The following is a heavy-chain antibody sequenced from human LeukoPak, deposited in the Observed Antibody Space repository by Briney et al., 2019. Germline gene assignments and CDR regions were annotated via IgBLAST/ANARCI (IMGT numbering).Heavy chain of an antibody. D-gene: IGHD2-8*01. CDR2: IYYSGST. V-gene: IGHV4-59*08. CDR1: GGSINNYS. Sequence: SETLSLTCTVSGGSINNYSWSWIRQPPGKGLEWIGYIYYSGSTNYNPSLKSRVTISVDTSKNQFSLKLSSVTAADTAVYYCARQSPYCTDGVCYTGAFDIWGQGTMVTVSS. J-gene: IGHJ3*02. CDR3: ARQSPYCTDGVCYTGAFDI.